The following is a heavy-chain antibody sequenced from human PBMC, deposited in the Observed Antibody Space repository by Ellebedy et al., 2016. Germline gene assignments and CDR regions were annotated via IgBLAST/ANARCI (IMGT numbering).Heavy chain of an antibody. CDR1: RGTFSSYA. CDR2: IIPIFGTA. V-gene: IGHV1-69*13. CDR3: ASTPTVEMATEIFREEIRGSFFDY. Sequence: SVKVSXKASRGTFSSYAISWVRQAPGQGLEWMGGIIPIFGTANYAQKFQGRVTITADESTSTAYMELSSLRSEDTAVYYCASTPTVEMATEIFREEIRGSFFDYWGQGTLVTVSS. D-gene: IGHD5-24*01. J-gene: IGHJ4*02.